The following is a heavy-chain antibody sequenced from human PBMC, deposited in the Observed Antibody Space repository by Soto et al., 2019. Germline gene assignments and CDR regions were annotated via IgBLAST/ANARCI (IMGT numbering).Heavy chain of an antibody. Sequence: GGSLRLSCAASGFTFDDYAMHWVRQAPGKGLEWVSGISWNSGSIGYADSVKGRFTISRDNAKNSLYLQMNSLRAEHTALYYCAKSGDGMDVWGQGTTVTVSS. J-gene: IGHJ6*02. CDR3: AKSGDGMDV. CDR2: ISWNSGSI. CDR1: GFTFDDYA. D-gene: IGHD3-10*01. V-gene: IGHV3-9*01.